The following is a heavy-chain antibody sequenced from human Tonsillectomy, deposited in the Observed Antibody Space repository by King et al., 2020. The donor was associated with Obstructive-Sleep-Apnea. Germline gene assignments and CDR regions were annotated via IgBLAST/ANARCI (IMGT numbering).Heavy chain of an antibody. CDR1: GGSISSDGYY. Sequence: QLQESGPGLVKPSETLSLTCKVSGGSISSDGYYWTWIRQHPGKGLEWIGYIYYSGNTYYSPSLKSRVGMLVDTFENQFSLKLTSVTAADTAVYFCARGFYDSSGEDDALDFWGHGTKVTVSS. V-gene: IGHV4-31*03. J-gene: IGHJ3*01. CDR3: ARGFYDSSGEDDALDF. D-gene: IGHD3-22*01. CDR2: IYYSGNT.